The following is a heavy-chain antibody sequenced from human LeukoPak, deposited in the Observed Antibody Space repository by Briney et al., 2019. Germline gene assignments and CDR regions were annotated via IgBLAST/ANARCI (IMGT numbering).Heavy chain of an antibody. J-gene: IGHJ3*02. CDR3: ARDSGYCSTTSCYKGAVAFDI. CDR2: ISSSGSTI. CDR1: GFTFSDYY. Sequence: GGSLRLSCAASGFTFSDYYMSWIRQAPGKGLEWVSYISSSGSTIYYADSVKGRFTISRDNAKNSLYLQMNSLRAEDTAVYYCARDSGYCSTTSCYKGAVAFDIWGQGTMVTVSS. D-gene: IGHD2-2*02. V-gene: IGHV3-11*01.